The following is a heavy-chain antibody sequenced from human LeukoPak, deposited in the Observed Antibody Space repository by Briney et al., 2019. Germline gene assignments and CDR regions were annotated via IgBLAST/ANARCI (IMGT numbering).Heavy chain of an antibody. D-gene: IGHD1-26*01. Sequence: ASVKVSCKSSVYTFTLYGISWVRQAPGQGLAGMGWISAYNGNTNYAQKRQGRVSMTTDTSTSTAYMELRSLRSDDTAVYYCARGVGATNAFDIWVQGTLVTVSS. CDR2: ISAYNGNT. CDR1: VYTFTLYG. J-gene: IGHJ3*02. V-gene: IGHV1-18*01. CDR3: ARGVGATNAFDI.